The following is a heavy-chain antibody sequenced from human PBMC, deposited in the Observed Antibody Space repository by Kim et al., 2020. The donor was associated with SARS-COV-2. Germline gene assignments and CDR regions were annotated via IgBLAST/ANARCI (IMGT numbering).Heavy chain of an antibody. CDR3: ARGSTGSKYYDILTGYYRYNWFDP. D-gene: IGHD3-9*01. J-gene: IGHJ5*02. Sequence: ASVKVSCKASGYTFTSYDINWVRQATGQGLEWMGWMNPNSGNTGYAQKFQGRVTMTRNTSISTAYMELSSLRSEDTAVYYCARGSTGSKYYDILTGYYRYNWFDPWGQGTLVTVSS. CDR2: MNPNSGNT. CDR1: GYTFTSYD. V-gene: IGHV1-8*01.